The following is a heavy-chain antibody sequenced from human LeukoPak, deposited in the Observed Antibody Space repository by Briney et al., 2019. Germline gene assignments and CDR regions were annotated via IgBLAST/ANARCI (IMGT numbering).Heavy chain of an antibody. CDR3: AKAWGAAGTFDS. D-gene: IGHD6-13*01. CDR2: ITSSDSAT. CDR1: GFTFSSYA. Sequence: PGGSLRLSCAASGFTFSSYAMTWVRQAPGKGLEWVSTITSSDSATYYADSVRGRFTISRDNPKNTLYVQMNSLRVEDTAVYYCAKAWGAAGTFDSWGQGTLVTVSS. J-gene: IGHJ4*02. V-gene: IGHV3-23*05.